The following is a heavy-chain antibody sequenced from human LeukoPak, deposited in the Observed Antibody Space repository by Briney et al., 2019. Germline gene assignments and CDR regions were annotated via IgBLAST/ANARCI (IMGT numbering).Heavy chain of an antibody. V-gene: IGHV3-21*01. D-gene: IGHD3-10*01. J-gene: IGHJ2*01. CDR2: ISSSGDYI. CDR3: VRDLVRGVHPVFYFDL. CDR1: GFPFSDYS. Sequence: PGGSLRLSCAASGFPFSDYSMNWVRQAPGKGLEWVSSISSSGDYIYSADSEKGRFTISRDNAKNSLYLQMTNLSAEDTAVYFCVRDLVRGVHPVFYFDLWGRGTLVTVSS.